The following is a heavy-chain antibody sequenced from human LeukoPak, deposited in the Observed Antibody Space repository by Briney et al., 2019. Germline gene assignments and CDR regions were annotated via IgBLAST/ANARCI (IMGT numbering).Heavy chain of an antibody. Sequence: SQTLSLTCAISGDSVSSNSATWNWIRQSPSRGLEWLRRTYYRSKWYNDYAVSVKSRITINPDTSKNQFSLQLNSVTPEDTAVYYCTRRPPAPGNAFDIWGQGTVVTVSS. J-gene: IGHJ3*02. CDR1: GDSVSSNSAT. D-gene: IGHD1-14*01. V-gene: IGHV6-1*01. CDR3: TRRPPAPGNAFDI. CDR2: TYYRSKWYN.